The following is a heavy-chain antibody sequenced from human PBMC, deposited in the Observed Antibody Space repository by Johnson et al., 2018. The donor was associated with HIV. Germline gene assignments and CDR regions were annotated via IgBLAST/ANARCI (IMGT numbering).Heavy chain of an antibody. CDR3: LLGQDGGGI. D-gene: IGHD3-16*01. V-gene: IGHV3-7*01. J-gene: IGHJ3*02. CDR1: GFTFRSYW. Sequence: VQLVESRGGLVQPGGSLRLSCAASGFTFRSYWMTWVRQAPGTGLEWVANIHQDGRARYYVACVKGRFTISRDNAEKSLFVQMNSLRAEDTAMYYVLLGQDGGGIWGKGTMVTVSS. CDR2: IHQDGRAR.